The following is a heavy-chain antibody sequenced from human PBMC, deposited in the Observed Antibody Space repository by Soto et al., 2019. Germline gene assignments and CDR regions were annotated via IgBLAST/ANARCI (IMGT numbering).Heavy chain of an antibody. CDR3: ARRFSSSVPFDY. Sequence: GGSLRLSCAASGFTFSSYAMHWVRQAPGKGLEWVAVISYDGSNKYYADSVKGRFTISRDNSKNTLYLQLNSLRAEDMAVYFCARRFSSSVPFDYWGQGTLVTVSS. CDR1: GFTFSSYA. V-gene: IGHV3-30-3*01. D-gene: IGHD6-6*01. J-gene: IGHJ4*02. CDR2: ISYDGSNK.